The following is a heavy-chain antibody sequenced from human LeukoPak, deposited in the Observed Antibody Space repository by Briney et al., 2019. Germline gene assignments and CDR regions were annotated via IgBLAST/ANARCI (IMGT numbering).Heavy chain of an antibody. CDR3: ARDFSGSFDC. CDR1: GYTFTDYY. D-gene: IGHD1-26*01. V-gene: IGHV1-2*02. J-gene: IGHJ5*01. Sequence: ASVKVSCKASGYTFTDYYMHWVRQAPGQGLEWMGLINANSGGTNYAQRFQGRVTMTRDTSIRTVYMELSRLRSADTAVYYCARDFSGSFDCWGQGTLVTASS. CDR2: INANSGGT.